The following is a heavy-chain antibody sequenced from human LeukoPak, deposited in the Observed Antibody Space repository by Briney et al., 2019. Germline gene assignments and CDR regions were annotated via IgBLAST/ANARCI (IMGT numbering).Heavy chain of an antibody. CDR2: ISGTSTYI. V-gene: IGHV3-21*01. J-gene: IGHJ4*02. CDR3: VRDHQLRDPGC. D-gene: IGHD5-24*01. Sequence: GGSLRLSCATSGFTFDKYFIHWVRQAPGKGLDWVSSISGTSTYIDYADSVKGRFTISRDNAKNSLYLQMNGLRVEDTAVYYCVRDHQLRDPGCWGQGTLVTVSS. CDR1: GFTFDKYF.